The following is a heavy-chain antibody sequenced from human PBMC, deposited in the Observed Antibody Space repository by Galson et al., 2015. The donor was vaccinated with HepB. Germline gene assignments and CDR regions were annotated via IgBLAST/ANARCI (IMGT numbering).Heavy chain of an antibody. CDR3: ASLVVAAASDWFDP. CDR1: GFTFSSYW. D-gene: IGHD2-15*01. J-gene: IGHJ5*02. CDR2: INPDGTNT. V-gene: IGHV3-74*01. Sequence: SLRLSCAASGFTFSSYWMHWVRQVPGKGLVWVARINPDGTNTKYADSVKGRFTISRDNAKNRLFLQMNSLRAEDTGVYYCASLVVAAASDWFDPWGQGTLVTVSS.